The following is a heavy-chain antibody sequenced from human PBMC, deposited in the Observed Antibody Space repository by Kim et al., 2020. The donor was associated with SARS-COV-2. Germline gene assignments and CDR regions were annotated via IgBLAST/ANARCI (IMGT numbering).Heavy chain of an antibody. V-gene: IGHV3-23*01. J-gene: IGHJ4*02. Sequence: YADAVKGRFPTSRANTKNTLYLQMNILRAEDTAVYYCAKDDGELPLYFDYWGQGTLVTVSS. D-gene: IGHD1-26*01. CDR3: AKDDGELPLYFDY.